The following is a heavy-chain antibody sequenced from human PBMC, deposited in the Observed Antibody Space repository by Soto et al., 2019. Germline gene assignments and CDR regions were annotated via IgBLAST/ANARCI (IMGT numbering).Heavy chain of an antibody. CDR2: IYYSGST. CDR3: ASWGYSYGSNWFDP. Sequence: SETLSLTCTVSDGSISSSSYYWGWIRQPPGKGLEWIGSIYYSGSTYYNPSLKSRVTISLDTSKNLFSRKLSSVPAADTSVYYCASWGYSYGSNWFDPWGQGTLVTVSS. J-gene: IGHJ5*02. D-gene: IGHD5-18*01. V-gene: IGHV4-39*01. CDR1: DGSISSSSYY.